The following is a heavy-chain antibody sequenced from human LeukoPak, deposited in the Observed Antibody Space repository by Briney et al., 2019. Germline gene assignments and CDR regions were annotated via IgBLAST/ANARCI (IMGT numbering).Heavy chain of an antibody. CDR3: ASGRTYSGYDTFDY. D-gene: IGHD5-12*01. Sequence: TSETLSLTCTVSGVSISGSGYYFGWIRQPPGKGLEWIGNIYYSGNTYYNASLESRVTISVDASKNQFSLKMTSVTAADTAVYYCASGRTYSGYDTFDYWGQGTRVTVFS. J-gene: IGHJ4*02. V-gene: IGHV4-39*07. CDR1: GVSISGSGYY. CDR2: IYYSGNT.